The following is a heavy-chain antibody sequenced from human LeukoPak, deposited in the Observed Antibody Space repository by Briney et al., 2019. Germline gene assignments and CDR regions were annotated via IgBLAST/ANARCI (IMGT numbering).Heavy chain of an antibody. CDR3: ARDGDFWSGYYPGY. J-gene: IGHJ4*02. Sequence: GGSLRLSCAASGFTVSSNYMSWVRQAPGKGLEWVSVIYSGGSTYYADSVKGRFTISRDISKNTLYLQMNSLRAEDTAVYYCARDGDFWSGYYPGYWGQGTLVTVSS. V-gene: IGHV3-66*02. CDR1: GFTVSSNY. D-gene: IGHD3-3*01. CDR2: IYSGGST.